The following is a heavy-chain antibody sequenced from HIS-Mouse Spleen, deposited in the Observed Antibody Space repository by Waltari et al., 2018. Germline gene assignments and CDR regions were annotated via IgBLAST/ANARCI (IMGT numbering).Heavy chain of an antibody. Sequence: QLQLQESGPGLVKPSETLSLTCTVPGGPISRRSYYWGLIRPPPRKGLEWIGSIYYSGSTYYNPSLKSRVTISVDTSKNQFSLKLSSVTAADTAVYYCAREIPYSSSWYDWYFDLWGSGTLVTVSS. CDR2: IYYSGST. CDR3: AREIPYSSSWYDWYFDL. D-gene: IGHD6-13*01. V-gene: IGHV4-39*07. CDR1: GGPISRRSYY. J-gene: IGHJ2*01.